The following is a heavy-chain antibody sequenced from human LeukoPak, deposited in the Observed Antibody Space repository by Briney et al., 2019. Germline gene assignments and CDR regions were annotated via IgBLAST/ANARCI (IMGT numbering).Heavy chain of an antibody. CDR3: ASENIVGTSGALFDY. V-gene: IGHV3-21*01. Sequence: GGSLRLSCAASGFTFSRHAMNGVRQAPGKGLEWVSSITSSGSYRYHSDSVKGRFTISRDNAKNSLYLQMNSLRVEDTAVYYCASENIVGTSGALFDYWGQGTLVTVSS. CDR1: GFTFSRHA. J-gene: IGHJ4*02. CDR2: ITSSGSYR. D-gene: IGHD5-12*01.